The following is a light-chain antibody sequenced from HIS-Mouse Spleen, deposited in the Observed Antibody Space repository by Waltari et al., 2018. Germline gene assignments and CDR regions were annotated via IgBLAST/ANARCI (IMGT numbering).Light chain of an antibody. CDR3: QQYGSSPPALT. J-gene: IGKJ4*01. Sequence: EIVLTQSPGTLSLSPGERATLYCRASQSVSSSYLAWYQQKPGQAPRLLIYGASSRATGIPDRFSGSGSGTDFTLTVSRLEPEDFAVYYCQQYGSSPPALTFGGGTKVEIK. CDR2: GAS. CDR1: QSVSSSY. V-gene: IGKV3-20*01.